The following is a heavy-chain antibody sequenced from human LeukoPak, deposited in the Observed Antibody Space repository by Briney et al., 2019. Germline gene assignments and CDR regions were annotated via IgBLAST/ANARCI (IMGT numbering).Heavy chain of an antibody. CDR1: GFTFSSYS. CDR3: ASWKWELRYFDY. J-gene: IGHJ4*02. D-gene: IGHD1-26*01. V-gene: IGHV3-21*04. Sequence: GGPLRLSCAASGFTFSSYSMNWVRQAPGKGLEWVSSISSSSSYIYYADSVKGRFTISRDNAKNSLYLQMNSLRAEDTAMYYCASWKWELRYFDYWGQGTLVTVSS. CDR2: ISSSSSYI.